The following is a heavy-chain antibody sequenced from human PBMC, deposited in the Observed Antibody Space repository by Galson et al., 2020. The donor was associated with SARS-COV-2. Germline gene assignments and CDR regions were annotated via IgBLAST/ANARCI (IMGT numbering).Heavy chain of an antibody. V-gene: IGHV4-34*01. J-gene: IGHJ5*02. CDR2: INHSGST. D-gene: IGHD6-13*01. Sequence: SETLSLTCAVYGGSFSGYYWSWIRQPPGKGLEWIGEINHSGSTNYNPSLKSRVTISVDTSKNQFSLKLSSVTAADTAEYYCARSGYSSSWFGRRNWFDPWGQGTLVTVSS. CDR1: GGSFSGYY. CDR3: ARSGYSSSWFGRRNWFDP.